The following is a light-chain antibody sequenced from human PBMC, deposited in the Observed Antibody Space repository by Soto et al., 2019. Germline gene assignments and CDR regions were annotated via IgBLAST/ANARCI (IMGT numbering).Light chain of an antibody. J-gene: IGLJ2*01. CDR3: QSYDSSLSGRV. Sequence: QPVLTQPPSVSGAPGQRVTISRTGSSSNIGAGYDVHWYQQLPGTAPKLLIYGNSNRPSGVPDRFSGSKSGTSASLAITGLQAEDEADYYCQSYDSSLSGRVFGGGTKLIVL. V-gene: IGLV1-40*01. CDR2: GNS. CDR1: SSNIGAGYD.